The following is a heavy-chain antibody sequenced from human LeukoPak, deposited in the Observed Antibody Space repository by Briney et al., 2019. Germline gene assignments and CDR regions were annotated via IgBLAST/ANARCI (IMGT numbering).Heavy chain of an antibody. Sequence: SETLSLTCTVSGASISSGAYSWSWVRQHPGKGLEWIAYIYYSGNTYYNPSLKRRVTISVDTSKNQFSLKLSSVTAADTAVYYCARTITIFGALGYFDYWGQGTLVTVSS. D-gene: IGHD3-3*01. CDR3: ARTITIFGALGYFDY. CDR1: GASISSGAYS. CDR2: IYYSGNT. V-gene: IGHV4-31*03. J-gene: IGHJ4*02.